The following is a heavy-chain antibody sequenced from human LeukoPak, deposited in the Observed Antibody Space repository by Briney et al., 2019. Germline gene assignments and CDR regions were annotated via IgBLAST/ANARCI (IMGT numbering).Heavy chain of an antibody. D-gene: IGHD3-22*01. J-gene: IGHJ4*02. Sequence: PGGSLRLSCAASGFTFSSYAMNWVRQAPGKGLEWVSFVSSNSNYIYYADSVKGRFTISRDNAKNSLYLQMNSLRAEDTAVYYCARYEGGYSPDYWGQGTLVTVSS. CDR1: GFTFSSYA. CDR3: ARYEGGYSPDY. CDR2: VSSNSNYI. V-gene: IGHV3-21*01.